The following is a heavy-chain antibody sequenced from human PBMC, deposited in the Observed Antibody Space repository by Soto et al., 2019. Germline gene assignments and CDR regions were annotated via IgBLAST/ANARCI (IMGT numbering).Heavy chain of an antibody. J-gene: IGHJ5*02. V-gene: IGHV4-31*03. D-gene: IGHD5-18*01. CDR3: ARGYSYGSWFDP. CDR2: IYYSGST. Sequence: PSETLSLTCTVSGGSISSGGYYWSWIRQHPGRGLEWIGYIYYSGSTYYNPSPKSRVTISVDTSKNQFSLKLSSVTAADTAVYSCARGYSYGSWFDPWGQGTVVTVPS. CDR1: GGSISSGGYY.